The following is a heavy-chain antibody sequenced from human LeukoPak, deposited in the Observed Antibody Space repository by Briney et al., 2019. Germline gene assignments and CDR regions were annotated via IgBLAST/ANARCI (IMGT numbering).Heavy chain of an antibody. CDR1: GGSFSGYH. CDR2: INHSGST. Sequence: PSETLSLTCAVYGGSFSGYHWSWIRQPPGKGLEWIGEINHSGSTNYNPSLKSRGTISVDTSKNQFSLKLSSVTAADTAVYYWARVIASAGSVWGQGTLVTVSS. V-gene: IGHV4-34*01. J-gene: IGHJ4*02. D-gene: IGHD6-13*01. CDR3: ARVIASAGSV.